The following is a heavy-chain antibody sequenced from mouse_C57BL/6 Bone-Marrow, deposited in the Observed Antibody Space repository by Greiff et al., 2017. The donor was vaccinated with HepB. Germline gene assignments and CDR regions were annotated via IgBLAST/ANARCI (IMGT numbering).Heavy chain of an antibody. CDR2: ISDGGSYT. CDR3: ARDQLLYAMDY. Sequence: EVMLVESGGGLVKPGGSLKLSCAASGFTFSSYAMSWVRQTPEKRLEWVATISDGGSYTYYPDNVKGRFTISRDNAKNNLYLQMSHLKSEDTAMYYCARDQLLYAMDYWVKEPQSPSPQ. J-gene: IGHJ4*01. V-gene: IGHV5-4*01. CDR1: GFTFSSYA.